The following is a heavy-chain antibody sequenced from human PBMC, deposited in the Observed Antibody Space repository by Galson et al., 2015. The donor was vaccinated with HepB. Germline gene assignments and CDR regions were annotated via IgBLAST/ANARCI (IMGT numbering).Heavy chain of an antibody. Sequence: SVKVSCKAAGYTFTSNGISWVRQAPGRGLEWVGWISANSGRTAYAWRLLGRLTLTTDTSTSTAYMELRSLRSDDTAIYYRARDRSHSLDFWGQGTLVTVSS. CDR1: GYTFTSNG. CDR2: ISANSGRT. J-gene: IGHJ4*02. D-gene: IGHD2-15*01. V-gene: IGHV1-18*04. CDR3: ARDRSHSLDF.